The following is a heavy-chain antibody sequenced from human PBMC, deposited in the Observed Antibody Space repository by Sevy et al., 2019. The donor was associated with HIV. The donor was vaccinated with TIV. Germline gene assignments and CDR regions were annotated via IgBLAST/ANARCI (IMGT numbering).Heavy chain of an antibody. CDR1: GFTFSSYS. D-gene: IGHD3-10*01. CDR2: ISSSSSYI. J-gene: IGHJ4*02. Sequence: GGSLRLSCAASGFTFSSYSMNWVRLAPGKGLEWVSSISSSSSYIYYADSVKGRFTISRDNAKNSLYLQMNSLRAEDTAVYYCARARAVRGVIITPFDYWGQGTLVTVSS. V-gene: IGHV3-21*01. CDR3: ARARAVRGVIITPFDY.